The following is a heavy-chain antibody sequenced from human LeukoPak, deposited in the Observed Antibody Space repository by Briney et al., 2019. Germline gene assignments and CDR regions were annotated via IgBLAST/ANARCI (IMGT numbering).Heavy chain of an antibody. CDR2: IYYSGST. CDR3: ARVSSGVYFDY. D-gene: IGHD2-15*01. CDR1: GGSISSYY. J-gene: IGHJ4*02. V-gene: IGHV4-59*01. Sequence: SGTLSLTCTVSGGSISSYYWSWIRQPPGKGLELIGYIYYSGSTNYNPSLKSRVTISVDTSKNQFSLKLSPVTAADTAVYYCARVSSGVYFDYWGQGTLVTVSS.